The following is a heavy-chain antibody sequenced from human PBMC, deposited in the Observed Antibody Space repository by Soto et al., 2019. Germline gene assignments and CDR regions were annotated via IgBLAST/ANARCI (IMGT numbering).Heavy chain of an antibody. V-gene: IGHV3-30-3*01. J-gene: IGHJ4*02. Sequence: QVQLVESGGGVVQPGRSLRLSCAASRFTFSSYAMHWVRQAPGKGLEWVAVISYDGSNKYYADSVKGRFTISRDNSKNTLYLQMNSLRAEDTAVYYCARDRSRSFDYWGQGTLVTVSS. D-gene: IGHD1-26*01. CDR1: RFTFSSYA. CDR3: ARDRSRSFDY. CDR2: ISYDGSNK.